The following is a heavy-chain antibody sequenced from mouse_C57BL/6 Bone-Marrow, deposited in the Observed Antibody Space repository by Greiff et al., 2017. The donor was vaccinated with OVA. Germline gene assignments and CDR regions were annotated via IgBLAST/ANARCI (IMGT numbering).Heavy chain of an antibody. CDR1: GYTFTSYW. CDR3: ASASSYEDWFDY. CDR2: INPSNGGT. V-gene: IGHV1-53*01. D-gene: IGHD1-1*01. J-gene: IGHJ3*01. Sequence: VQLQQSGTELVKPGASVKLSCKASGYTFTSYWMHWVKQRPGQGLEWIGNINPSNGGTNYNEKFKSKATLTVDKSSSTAYMQLSSLTSEDSAVYYCASASSYEDWFDYWGQGTLVTVSA.